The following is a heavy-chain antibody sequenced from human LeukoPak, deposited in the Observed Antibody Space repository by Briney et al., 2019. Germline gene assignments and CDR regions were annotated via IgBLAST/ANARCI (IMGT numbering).Heavy chain of an antibody. D-gene: IGHD2-2*01. Sequence: SETLSLTCTVSGGSISSYYWSWIRQPPGKGLEWIGYIYYSGSTNYNPSLKSRVTISVDTSKNQFSLKLSSVPAADTAVYYCARGHCSSNSCPGHYYYYYMDVWGKGTTVSVSS. CDR3: ARGHCSSNSCPGHYYYYYMDV. CDR2: IYYSGST. CDR1: GGSISSYY. V-gene: IGHV4-59*01. J-gene: IGHJ6*03.